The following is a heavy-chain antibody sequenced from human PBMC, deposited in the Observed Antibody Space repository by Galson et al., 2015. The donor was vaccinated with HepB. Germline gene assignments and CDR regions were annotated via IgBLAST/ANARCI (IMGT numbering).Heavy chain of an antibody. D-gene: IGHD1-14*01. J-gene: IGHJ6*02. CDR2: IYYSGTT. V-gene: IGHV4-59*01. Sequence: SETLSLTCAVSGVSISSFYWSWIRQPPGKGLEWIGYIYYSGTTNYNPSLKSRVTISVDTSKNQFSLNLSAVTAADTAVYYCARDGERTTRGGDYYYYGVDVWGQGTTVTVSS. CDR3: ARDGERTTRGGDYYYYGVDV. CDR1: GVSISSFY.